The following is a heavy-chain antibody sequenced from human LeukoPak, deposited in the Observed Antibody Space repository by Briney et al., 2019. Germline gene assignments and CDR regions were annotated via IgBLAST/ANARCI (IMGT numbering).Heavy chain of an antibody. J-gene: IGHJ6*02. CDR2: NIPILGIA. CDR1: GGTFTSYA. V-gene: IGHV1-69*04. D-gene: IGHD6-13*01. Sequence: ASVKVSCKASGGTFTSYAISWVRQAPAQGLEWMGRNIPILGIANYAQKFQGRVTITADKSTSTAYMELSSLRSEDTAVYYCARGYSSSWYGSMGFYYYGMDVWGQGTTVTVSS. CDR3: ARGYSSSWYGSMGFYYYGMDV.